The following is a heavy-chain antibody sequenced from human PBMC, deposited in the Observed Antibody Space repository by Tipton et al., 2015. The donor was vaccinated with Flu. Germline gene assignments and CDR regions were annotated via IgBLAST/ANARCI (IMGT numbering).Heavy chain of an antibody. J-gene: IGHJ4*02. CDR2: INWNGGST. CDR3: ARGVLGYCTGGVCLFDY. V-gene: IGHV3-20*04. D-gene: IGHD2-8*02. Sequence: SLRLSCAASGFTFDDYGMSWVRQAPGKGLEWVSGINWNGGSTGYADSVKGRFTISRHNAKNSLYLQMNSLRAEDTALYYCARGVLGYCTGGVCLFDYWGQGTLVTVSS. CDR1: GFTFDDYG.